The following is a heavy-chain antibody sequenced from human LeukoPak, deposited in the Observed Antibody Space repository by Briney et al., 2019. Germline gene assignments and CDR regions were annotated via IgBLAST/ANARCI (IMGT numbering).Heavy chain of an antibody. V-gene: IGHV3-53*01. CDR3: ARDYYYGRAFDI. CDR2: IYNDDNT. Sequence: GGSLRLSCAASGFTVSSNYMSWVRQAPGKGLEWVSIIYNDDNTNYADSVKGRFTISRDKSKNTLYLQMNSLRAEDTAVYYCARDYYYGRAFDIWGQGSMVTVSS. D-gene: IGHD3-10*01. J-gene: IGHJ3*02. CDR1: GFTVSSNY.